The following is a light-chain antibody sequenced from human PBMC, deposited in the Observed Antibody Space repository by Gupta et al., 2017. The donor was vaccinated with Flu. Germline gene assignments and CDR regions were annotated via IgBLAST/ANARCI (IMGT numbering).Light chain of an antibody. J-gene: IGLJ3*02. CDR1: SANSSNSY. CDR2: DKN. V-gene: IGLV1-51*02. Sequence: KATTSSSGSSANSSNSYVSWYRQHPGKAPKLIIDDKNKRPSGITDRFSGSKSGKSATLGITGLQTEDEADYYCGTSANSISVSVFGRGTKLTVL. CDR3: GTSANSISVSV.